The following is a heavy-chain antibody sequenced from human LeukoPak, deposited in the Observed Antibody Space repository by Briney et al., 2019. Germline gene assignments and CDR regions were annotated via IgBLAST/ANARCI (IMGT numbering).Heavy chain of an antibody. J-gene: IGHJ4*02. CDR3: ATRPAFSGSWYLDY. D-gene: IGHD1-26*01. V-gene: IGHV5-51*01. CDR1: GYSFSTYW. Sequence: PGESLKISCKGSGYSFSTYWIAWVRQMPGKGLEWMGIIFPGDSDTRYSPSFQGQVTISADKSVSTAYLQWSSLKASDTAMYYCATRPAFSGSWYLDYWGQGTLVTVSS. CDR2: IFPGDSDT.